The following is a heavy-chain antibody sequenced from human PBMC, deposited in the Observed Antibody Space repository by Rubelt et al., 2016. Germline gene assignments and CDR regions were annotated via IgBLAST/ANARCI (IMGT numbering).Heavy chain of an antibody. D-gene: IGHD6-6*01. CDR2: IYYSGST. CDR3: ARSYSSSGTIDY. J-gene: IGHJ4*02. CDR1: GGPISSYY. V-gene: IGHV4-59*08. Sequence: QVQLQESGPGLVKPSETLSLTCTVSGGPISSYYWSWIRQPPGKGLEWIGYIYYSGSTNYNPSLKSRVTISVDTSKNQFSLKLSAVTAADTAVYYCARSYSSSGTIDYWGQGTLVTVSS.